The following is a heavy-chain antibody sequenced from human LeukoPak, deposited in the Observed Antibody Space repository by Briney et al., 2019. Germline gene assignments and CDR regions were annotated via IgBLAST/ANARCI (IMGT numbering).Heavy chain of an antibody. CDR3: SRGLDSRKLGY. Sequence: PSQTLSLTCTVSGASFSSGDQYWNWIRQSPGKGPEWIGSIHPSGMLYNNPSLESRVTISIDTSKNQFSLNLNSVTAADTAVYFCSRGLDSRKLGYWGQGTLVTVSS. CDR1: GASFSSGDQY. D-gene: IGHD3-22*01. CDR2: IHPSGML. V-gene: IGHV4-31*03. J-gene: IGHJ4*02.